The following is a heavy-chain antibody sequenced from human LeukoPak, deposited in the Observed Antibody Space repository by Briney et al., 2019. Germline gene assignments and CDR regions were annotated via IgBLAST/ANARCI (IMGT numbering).Heavy chain of an antibody. D-gene: IGHD1-26*01. V-gene: IGHV4-59*08. CDR3: ARHVKGATPLFYFDY. CDR2: IYYSGST. CDR1: GGSISSYY. Sequence: SETLPLTCTVSGGSISSYYWSWIRQPPGKGLEWIGYIYYSGSTNYNPALKSRVTISVDTSKNQFSLKLSSVTAADTAVYYCARHVKGATPLFYFDYWGQGTLVTVSS. J-gene: IGHJ4*02.